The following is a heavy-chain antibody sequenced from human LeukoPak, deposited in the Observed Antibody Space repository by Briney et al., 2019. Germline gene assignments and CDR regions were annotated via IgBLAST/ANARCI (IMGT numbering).Heavy chain of an antibody. Sequence: GGSLRISCAASGFTFSSYWMSWVRQAPGKGLEWVANIKQDGSEKYYVDSVKGRFTVSRDNAKNSLYLQMNSLRAEDTAVYYCARVWSIAPAVAFDIWGQGTMVTVSS. CDR3: ARVWSIAPAVAFDI. CDR2: IKQDGSEK. J-gene: IGHJ3*02. D-gene: IGHD2-2*01. CDR1: GFTFSSYW. V-gene: IGHV3-7*01.